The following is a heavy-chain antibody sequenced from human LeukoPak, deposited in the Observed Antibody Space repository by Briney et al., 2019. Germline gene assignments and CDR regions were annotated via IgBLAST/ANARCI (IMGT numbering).Heavy chain of an antibody. CDR3: ARDYDFWSGYYWD. V-gene: IGHV1-69*05. CDR2: IIPIFGTA. Sequence: ASVKVSCKASGGTFSSYTISWVRQAPGQGLEWTGGIIPIFGTANYAQKFQGRVTITTDESTSTAYMELSSLRSEDTAVYYCARDYDFWSGYYWDWGQGTLVTVSS. CDR1: GGTFSSYT. D-gene: IGHD3-3*01. J-gene: IGHJ1*01.